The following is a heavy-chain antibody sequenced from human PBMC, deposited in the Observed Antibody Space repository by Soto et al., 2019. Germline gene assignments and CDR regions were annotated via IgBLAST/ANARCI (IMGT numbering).Heavy chain of an antibody. CDR1: GFTFSSYS. CDR2: ISSSSSYI. D-gene: IGHD2-15*01. V-gene: IGHV3-21*01. Sequence: GGSLRLSCAASGFTFSSYSMNWVRQAPGKGLEWVSSISSSSSYIYYADSVKGRFTISRDNAKNSLYLQMNSLRAEDTAVYYCARDGGSFVVGMYYYYGMDVWGQGTTVTVSS. J-gene: IGHJ6*02. CDR3: ARDGGSFVVGMYYYYGMDV.